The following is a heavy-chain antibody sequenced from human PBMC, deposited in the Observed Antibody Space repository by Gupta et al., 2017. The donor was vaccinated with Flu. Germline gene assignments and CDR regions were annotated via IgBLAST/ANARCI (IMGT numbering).Heavy chain of an antibody. CDR1: GFTFSCCV. V-gene: IGHV3-33*01. CDR3: ARGAVAKVYYYYGMDV. CDR2: IWYDGSNK. Sequence: QVQLVASGGGVVQPGCSLSLSCAASGFTFSCCVMTWVRQAPGKGLEWVAVIWYDGSNKYYADSVKGRFTISRDNSKNTLYLQMNSLRAEDTAVYYCARGAVAKVYYYYGMDVWGQGTTVTVSS. J-gene: IGHJ6*02. D-gene: IGHD6-19*01.